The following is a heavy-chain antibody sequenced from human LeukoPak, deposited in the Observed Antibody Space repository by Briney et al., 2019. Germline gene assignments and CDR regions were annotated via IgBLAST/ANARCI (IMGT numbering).Heavy chain of an antibody. CDR3: ARGLIGSVTADWFDP. Sequence: SETLSLTCTVSGGSISSSSYYWGWIRQPPGKGLEWIGSIYYSGSTYYNPSLKSRVTISVDTSKNQFSLKLSSVTAADTAVYYCARGLIGSVTADWFDPWGQGTLVTVSS. V-gene: IGHV4-39*01. J-gene: IGHJ5*02. D-gene: IGHD4-17*01. CDR2: IYYSGST. CDR1: GGSISSSSYY.